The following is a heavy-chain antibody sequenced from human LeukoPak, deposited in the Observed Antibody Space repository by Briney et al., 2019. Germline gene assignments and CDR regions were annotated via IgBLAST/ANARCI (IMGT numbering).Heavy chain of an antibody. CDR3: AGEDGYNYAY. V-gene: IGHV1-2*02. CDR1: GYTFTDYS. J-gene: IGHJ4*02. CDR2: INTNNGGT. Sequence: ASVKVSCKASGYTFTDYSMHWVRQAPGQGLEWMGWINTNNGGTNYPQKFQGRVTVTRDTTISTAYMELSRLRSDDTAVYYCAGEDGYNYAYWGQGTLVTVSA. D-gene: IGHD5-24*01.